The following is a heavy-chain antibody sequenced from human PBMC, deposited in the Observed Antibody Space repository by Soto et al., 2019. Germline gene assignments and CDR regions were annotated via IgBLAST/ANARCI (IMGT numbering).Heavy chain of an antibody. D-gene: IGHD4-17*01. J-gene: IGHJ6*03. Sequence: QVQLVQSGAEVKKPGSSVKVSCKASGGTFSSYTISWVRQAPGQGLEWMGRIIPILGIANYAQKFQGRVTITGDKSTSTAYMELSSLRSEDTAVYYCAYNGEKGYYYMDVRGKGTTVTASS. CDR3: AYNGEKGYYYMDV. CDR1: GGTFSSYT. CDR2: IIPILGIA. V-gene: IGHV1-69*02.